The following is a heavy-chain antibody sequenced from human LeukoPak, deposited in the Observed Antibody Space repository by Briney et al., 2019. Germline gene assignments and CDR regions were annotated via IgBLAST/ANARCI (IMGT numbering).Heavy chain of an antibody. J-gene: IGHJ4*02. CDR3: ARDCSDTCCFRF. CDR1: GFTFSSYA. Sequence: GGSLRLSCAASGFTFSSYAMSWVRQAPGKGLEWVANIKQDGSEKYYVDSVKGRFTISRDNAKNSLYLQMNSLRAEDTAVYYCARDCSDTCCFRFWGQGALVTVSS. CDR2: IKQDGSEK. D-gene: IGHD2-2*01. V-gene: IGHV3-7*03.